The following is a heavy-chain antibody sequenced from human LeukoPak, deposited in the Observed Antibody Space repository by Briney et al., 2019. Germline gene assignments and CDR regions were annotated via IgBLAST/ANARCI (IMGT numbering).Heavy chain of an antibody. Sequence: GESLKISCKGYGYSFTSYWIGWVRQMPGKGLEWMGIIYPGDSDTRYSPSFQGQVTISADKSISTAYLQWSSLKASDTAMYYCAALYGSGSYYSYYFDYWGQGTLVTVSS. D-gene: IGHD3-10*01. CDR1: GYSFTSYW. CDR2: IYPGDSDT. V-gene: IGHV5-51*01. J-gene: IGHJ4*02. CDR3: AALYGSGSYYSYYFDY.